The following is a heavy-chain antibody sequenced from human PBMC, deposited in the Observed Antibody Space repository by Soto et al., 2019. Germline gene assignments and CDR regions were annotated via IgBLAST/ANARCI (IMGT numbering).Heavy chain of an antibody. V-gene: IGHV1-69*01. Sequence: QVQLVQSGAEVRKPGSSVKASCKASGGTFSNYAISWVRQAPGQGLEWMGGITPMFGTAKYTLRFQDRVTITATESTTTAYMERSSLTSEDTAVYSCARQNYRYSRSWGFYYGLDVWGQGSTVTVSS. CDR3: ARQNYRYSRSWGFYYGLDV. D-gene: IGHD1-26*01. CDR1: GGTFSNYA. J-gene: IGHJ6*02. CDR2: ITPMFGTA.